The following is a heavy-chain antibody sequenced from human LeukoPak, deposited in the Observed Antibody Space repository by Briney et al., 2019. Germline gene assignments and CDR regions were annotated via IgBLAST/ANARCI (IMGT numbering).Heavy chain of an antibody. CDR1: GGSISSYY. J-gene: IGHJ5*02. D-gene: IGHD2-2*01. CDR2: IYYSGST. Sequence: PSETLSLTCTVSGGSISSYYWSWIRQPPGKGLEWIGYIYYSGSTNYNPSLKSRVTISVDTSKNLFSLKLSSVTAADTAVYYCARAIVVVPAAIWFDPWGQGTLVTVSS. V-gene: IGHV4-59*01. CDR3: ARAIVVVPAAIWFDP.